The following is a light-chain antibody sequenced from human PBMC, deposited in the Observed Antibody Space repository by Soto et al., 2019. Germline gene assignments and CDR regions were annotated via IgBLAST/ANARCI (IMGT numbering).Light chain of an antibody. CDR1: SSNIGSNT. J-gene: IGLJ2*01. V-gene: IGLV1-44*01. CDR2: SNN. CDR3: AAWDDSLNGLV. Sequence: QSVLTQPPSASGTPGQRVTLSCSGSSSNIGSNTVNWYQQLPGTAPQLLIYSNNQRPSGVPDRFSGSKSGTSASLAISGLQSEDEADYDCAAWDDSLNGLVFGGGTK.